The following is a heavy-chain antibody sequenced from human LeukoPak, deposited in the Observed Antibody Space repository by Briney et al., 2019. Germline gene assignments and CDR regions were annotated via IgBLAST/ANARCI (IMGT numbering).Heavy chain of an antibody. CDR2: INNNGGST. V-gene: IGHV3-64*01. Sequence: GGSLRLSWAASGFTFSTYAMHWVRQAPGKGLEYVSAINNNGGSTYYANSVKGRFTISRDNSKNTLFLQMGSLRAEDMAVYYCARGSGSCFYYYHMDVWGKGTTVTVSS. J-gene: IGHJ6*03. CDR3: ARGSGSCFYYYHMDV. D-gene: IGHD1-26*01. CDR1: GFTFSTYA.